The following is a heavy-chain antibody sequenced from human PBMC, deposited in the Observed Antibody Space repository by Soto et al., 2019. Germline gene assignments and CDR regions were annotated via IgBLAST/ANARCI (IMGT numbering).Heavy chain of an antibody. CDR3: AKDIFYGALIPTGGAFDI. V-gene: IGHV3-9*01. CDR2: ISWNSGSI. D-gene: IGHD4-17*01. CDR1: GFTFDDYA. Sequence: EVQLVESGGGLVQPGRSLRLSCAASGFTFDDYAMHWVRQAPGKGLEWVSGISWNSGSIGYADSVKGRFTISRDNAKNSLYLQMNSLRAEDTALYYCAKDIFYGALIPTGGAFDIWGQGTMVTVSS. J-gene: IGHJ3*02.